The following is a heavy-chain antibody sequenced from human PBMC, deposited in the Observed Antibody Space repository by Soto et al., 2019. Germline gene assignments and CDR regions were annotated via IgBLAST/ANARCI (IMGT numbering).Heavy chain of an antibody. CDR3: ARADTAMVTVDY. CDR1: GGSFSGYY. V-gene: IGHV4-34*01. CDR2: INHSGST. J-gene: IGHJ4*02. D-gene: IGHD5-18*01. Sequence: QVQLQQWGAGLLKPSETLSLTYAVYGGSFSGYYWSWIRQTPGKGLEWIGEINHSGSTNYNPSLKSRVTISVDTSKNQFSVKLSSVTAADTAVYYCARADTAMVTVDYWGQGTLVTVSS.